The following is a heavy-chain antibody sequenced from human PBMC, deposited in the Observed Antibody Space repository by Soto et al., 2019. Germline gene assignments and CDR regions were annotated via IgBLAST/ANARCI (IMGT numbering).Heavy chain of an antibody. V-gene: IGHV3-23*01. CDR3: AKDRYDSSGYDAFDI. D-gene: IGHD3-22*01. CDR1: GFTFSNYA. Sequence: EVQLLESGGGLVQPGGSLRLSCAASGFTFSNYAMSWVRQAPGKGLEWVSAISGSGGSTYYADSVKGRFTISRVNSKNTLYLHMNSLRAEDTAVYYCAKDRYDSSGYDAFDIWGQGTMVTVSS. CDR2: ISGSGGST. J-gene: IGHJ3*02.